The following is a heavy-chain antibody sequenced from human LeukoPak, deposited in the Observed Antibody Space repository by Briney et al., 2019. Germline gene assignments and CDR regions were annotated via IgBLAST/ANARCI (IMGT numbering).Heavy chain of an antibody. CDR1: GGTFSSYA. Sequence: GASVKVSCKASGGTFSSYAISWVRQAPGQGLEWMGGIIPIFGTANYAQKFQGRVTITADKSTSTAYMELSSLRSEDTAVYYCAGEGSGSYKYYYMDVWGKGTTVTVSS. CDR3: AGEGSGSYKYYYMDV. D-gene: IGHD1-26*01. V-gene: IGHV1-69*06. CDR2: IIPIFGTA. J-gene: IGHJ6*03.